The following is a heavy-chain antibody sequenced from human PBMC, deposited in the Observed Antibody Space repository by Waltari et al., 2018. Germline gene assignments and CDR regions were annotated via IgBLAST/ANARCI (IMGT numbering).Heavy chain of an antibody. CDR3: ARDFEGNYFDY. J-gene: IGHJ4*02. V-gene: IGHV3-53*01. D-gene: IGHD3-9*01. CDR1: GFTVSSNY. CDR2: IYSGGST. Sequence: EVQLVESGGGLIQPGGSLRLSCAASGFTVSSNYMSWVRQAPGKGLEWVSVIYSGGSTYYADSVKGRFTISRDKSKNTLYLQMNSLRAEDTAVYYCARDFEGNYFDYWGQGTLVIVSS.